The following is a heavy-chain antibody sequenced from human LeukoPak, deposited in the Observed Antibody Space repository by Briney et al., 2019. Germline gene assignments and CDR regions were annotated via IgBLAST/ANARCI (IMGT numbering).Heavy chain of an antibody. CDR2: ISHDGSKK. V-gene: IGHV3-30-3*01. Sequence: GGSLRLSCAASGFTFSSYPLHWVRQVPGKGLEWVAVISHDGSKKYYADSVKGRFTISRDNSKNTLYLQMNSLRGEDTAVYYCAKLTRGYCSSTACPNWFDPWGQGTLVTVSS. CDR3: AKLTRGYCSSTACPNWFDP. J-gene: IGHJ5*02. D-gene: IGHD2-2*01. CDR1: GFTFSSYP.